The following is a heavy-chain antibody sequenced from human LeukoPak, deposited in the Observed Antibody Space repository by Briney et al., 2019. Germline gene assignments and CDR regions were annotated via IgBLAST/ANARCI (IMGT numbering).Heavy chain of an antibody. CDR1: GFTFSSYW. V-gene: IGHV3-15*07. CDR3: TTGYSGYDV. Sequence: PGGSLRLSCAASGFTFSSYWMNWARQAPGKGLEWVGRIKSKTGGGTTDYAAPVKGRFTISRDDSKNTLYLQMNSLKTEDTAVYYCTTGYSGYDVWGQGTLVTVSS. CDR2: IKSKTGGGTT. D-gene: IGHD5-12*01. J-gene: IGHJ4*02.